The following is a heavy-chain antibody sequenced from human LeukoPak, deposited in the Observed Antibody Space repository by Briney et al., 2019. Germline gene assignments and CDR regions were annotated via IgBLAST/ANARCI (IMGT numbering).Heavy chain of an antibody. CDR2: IYYSGST. J-gene: IGHJ4*02. Sequence: SETLSLTCTVSGGSISSYYWSWIRQPPGKGLEWIGYIYYSGSTNYNPSLKSRVTISVDTSKNQFSLKLSSVTAADTAVYYCARVIRYYYDSSDYFDYWGQGTLVTVSS. V-gene: IGHV4-59*01. D-gene: IGHD3-22*01. CDR3: ARVIRYYYDSSDYFDY. CDR1: GGSISSYY.